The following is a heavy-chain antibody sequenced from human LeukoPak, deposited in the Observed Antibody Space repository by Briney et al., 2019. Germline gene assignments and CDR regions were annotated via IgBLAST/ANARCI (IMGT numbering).Heavy chain of an antibody. J-gene: IGHJ2*01. CDR1: GFTFSSYS. CDR2: ISSSSSYI. Sequence: PGGSLRLSCAASGFTFSSYSMNWVRQAPGKGLEWVSSISSSSSYIYYADSVKGRFTISRDNAKNSLYLQMNSLRAEDTAVYYCAKQKGSSGWYTIYWYFDLWGRGTLVTVSS. V-gene: IGHV3-21*01. CDR3: AKQKGSSGWYTIYWYFDL. D-gene: IGHD6-19*01.